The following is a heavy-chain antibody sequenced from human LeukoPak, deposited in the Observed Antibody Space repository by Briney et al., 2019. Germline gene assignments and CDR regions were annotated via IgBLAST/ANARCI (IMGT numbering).Heavy chain of an antibody. V-gene: IGHV3-30*04. CDR3: ARGGGSSGWYNHYFDY. CDR2: ISYDGSNK. D-gene: IGHD6-19*01. Sequence: QPGRSLRLSCAASGFTFSSYAMHWVRQAPGKGLEWVAVISYDGSNKYYADSVKGRFTISRDNSKNTLYLQMNSLRAEDTAVYYCARGGGSSGWYNHYFDYWGQGTLVTVFS. J-gene: IGHJ4*02. CDR1: GFTFSSYA.